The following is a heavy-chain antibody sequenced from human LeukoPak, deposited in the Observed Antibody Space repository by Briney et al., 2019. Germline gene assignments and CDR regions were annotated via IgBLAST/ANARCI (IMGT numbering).Heavy chain of an antibody. CDR2: IYYSGST. J-gene: IGHJ4*02. Sequence: PSETLSLTCTVSGGSLSSYYWSWIRQPPGEGLEWIGYIYYSGSTNYNPSLKSRVTISVDTSKNQFSLKLSSVTAADTAVYYWARVQLYSSGCHVDDWGQGTLVTVSS. D-gene: IGHD6-19*01. CDR3: ARVQLYSSGCHVDD. V-gene: IGHV4-59*01. CDR1: GGSLSSYY.